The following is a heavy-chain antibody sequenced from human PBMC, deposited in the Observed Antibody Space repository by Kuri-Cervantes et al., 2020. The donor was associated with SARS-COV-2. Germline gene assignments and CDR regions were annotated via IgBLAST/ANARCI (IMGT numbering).Heavy chain of an antibody. CDR2: IKQDGSEK. V-gene: IGHV3-7*05. Sequence: GESLKISCATSGFTFNNYAMRWVRQAPGKGLEWVANIKQDGSEKYYVDSVKGRFTISRDNAKNSPYLQMNSLRAEDTAVYYCARDRWTVAGGLDYWGQGTLVTVSS. D-gene: IGHD3-10*01. CDR1: GFTFNNYA. CDR3: ARDRWTVAGGLDY. J-gene: IGHJ4*02.